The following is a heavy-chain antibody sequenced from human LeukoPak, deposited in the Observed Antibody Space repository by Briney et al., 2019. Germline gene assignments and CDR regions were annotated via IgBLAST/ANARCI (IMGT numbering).Heavy chain of an antibody. CDR2: INPSGGRT. Sequence: ASVTVSCKASGYTFPTFYMHWVRQAPGQGLEGMGLINPSGGRTSYTQKFQDRVTVTRDTSTNTVYLELSSLRYEDTAVYYCARGCCEGSIEVAGHDYWGQGTLVFVSS. D-gene: IGHD6-19*01. CDR1: GYTFPTFY. J-gene: IGHJ4*02. CDR3: ARGCCEGSIEVAGHDY. V-gene: IGHV1-46*01.